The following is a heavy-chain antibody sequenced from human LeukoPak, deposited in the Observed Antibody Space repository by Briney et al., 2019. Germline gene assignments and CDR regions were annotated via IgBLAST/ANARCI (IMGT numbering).Heavy chain of an antibody. CDR2: INHSGST. CDR1: GGSFSGYY. D-gene: IGHD3-10*01. CDR3: ARLRGVTNIYYYYMDV. J-gene: IGHJ6*03. V-gene: IGHV4-34*01. Sequence: PSETLSLTCAVYGGSFSGYYWSWIRHPPGKGLEWIGEINHSGSTNYNPSLKSRVTISVDTSKNQFSLKLSSVTAADTAVYYCARLRGVTNIYYYYMDVWGKGTTVTVSS.